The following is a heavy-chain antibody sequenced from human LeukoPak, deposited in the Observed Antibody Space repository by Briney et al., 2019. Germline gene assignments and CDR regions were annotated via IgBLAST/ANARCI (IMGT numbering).Heavy chain of an antibody. CDR2: IYYSGST. CDR3: ARVGNTATTYPNRAFGI. J-gene: IGHJ3*02. D-gene: IGHD4-17*01. CDR1: GGSISSGGYS. V-gene: IGHV4-61*08. Sequence: KTSETLSLTCAVSGGSISSGGYSWSWIRQPPGKGLEWIGYIYYSGSTNHNPSLKSRATISVDTSKNQFSLNLSSVTAADTAVYYCARVGNTATTYPNRAFGIWGQGTMVTVSS.